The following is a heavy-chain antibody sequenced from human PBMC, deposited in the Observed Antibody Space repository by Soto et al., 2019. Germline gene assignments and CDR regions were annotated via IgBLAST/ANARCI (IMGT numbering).Heavy chain of an antibody. D-gene: IGHD5-12*01. Sequence: AETLSLTCTLSDCHVRGSDMHWIRLPPGKELEGIGHIYYSGSTNYNSALKSRVTISLDTSKNQFSLNLSSVTAADTAVYYCARRRDGYTGVWFDPWGQGTLVTVAS. CDR3: ARRRDGYTGVWFDP. J-gene: IGHJ5*02. CDR1: DCHVRGSD. CDR2: IYYSGST. V-gene: IGHV4-59*02.